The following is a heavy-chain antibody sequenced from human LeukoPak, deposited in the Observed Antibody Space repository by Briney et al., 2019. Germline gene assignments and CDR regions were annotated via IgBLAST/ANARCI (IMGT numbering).Heavy chain of an antibody. D-gene: IGHD4-17*01. J-gene: IGHJ4*02. CDR1: GFTFSNYA. Sequence: GGSLRLSCAASGFTFSNYAMTWVRQAPGKGLEWVSAISGSGGSTYYADSVKGRFTISRDNSKNTLYLQMNSLRAEDTAVYYCAKGQGDYLPPQEFDYWGQGTLVTVSS. CDR3: AKGQGDYLPPQEFDY. V-gene: IGHV3-23*01. CDR2: ISGSGGST.